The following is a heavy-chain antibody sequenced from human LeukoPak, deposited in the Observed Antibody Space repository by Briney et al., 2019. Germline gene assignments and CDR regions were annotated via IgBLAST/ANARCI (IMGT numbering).Heavy chain of an antibody. CDR1: GGTFSSYA. CDR3: RIAVAGQYNDDY. Sequence: SVKVSCKASGGTFSSYAISWVRQAPGQGLEWMGRIIPILGIANYAQKFQGRVTITAGKSTSTAYMELSSLRSEDTAVYYWRIAVAGQYNDDYWGQGTLVTVSS. CDR2: IIPILGIA. D-gene: IGHD6-19*01. J-gene: IGHJ4*02. V-gene: IGHV1-69*04.